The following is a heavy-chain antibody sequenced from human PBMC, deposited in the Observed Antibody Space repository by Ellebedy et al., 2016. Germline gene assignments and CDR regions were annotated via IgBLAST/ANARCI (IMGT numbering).Heavy chain of an antibody. CDR3: SRAGSPQRKYSTSWYGLFDY. CDR2: IYLGDSEI. CDR1: GYTFTSYW. J-gene: IGHJ4*02. D-gene: IGHD6-13*01. Sequence: GESLKISCKGSGYTFTSYWIGWVRQMPGKGLEWMGIIYLGDSEIRYSPSFQDQVTISAAVSTSTAYLQLSSLKASDTAMYYCSRAGSPQRKYSTSWYGLFDYWGQGTLVTVSS. V-gene: IGHV5-51*01.